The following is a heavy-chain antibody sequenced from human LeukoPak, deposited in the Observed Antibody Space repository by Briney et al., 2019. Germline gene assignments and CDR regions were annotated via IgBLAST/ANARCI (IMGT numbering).Heavy chain of an antibody. D-gene: IGHD5-18*01. Sequence: GGSLRLSCAASGFTYSSHAMSWVRQAPGKGLEWVAFIRYDGINKYYADSVKGRFTISRDNSNNTLYLQMNSLRAEDTAVYYCAKDRVEIQLWSGYLLSWGQGTLVTVSS. CDR2: IRYDGINK. J-gene: IGHJ4*02. V-gene: IGHV3-30*02. CDR3: AKDRVEIQLWSGYLLS. CDR1: GFTYSSHA.